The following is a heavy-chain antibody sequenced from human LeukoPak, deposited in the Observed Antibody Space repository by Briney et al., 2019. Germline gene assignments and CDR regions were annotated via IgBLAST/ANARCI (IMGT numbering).Heavy chain of an antibody. J-gene: IGHJ4*02. D-gene: IGHD6-13*01. CDR1: GGSINSGSYY. Sequence: KPSETLSLTCTVSGGSINSGSYYWGWIRQPPEKGLEWIGTIYYSGNTYYNSSLKSRVTISVDTSKNQFSLKLSSVTAADTAVYYCARAGRYSSSWLNYWGQGTLVTVSS. CDR2: IYYSGNT. V-gene: IGHV4-39*01. CDR3: ARAGRYSSSWLNY.